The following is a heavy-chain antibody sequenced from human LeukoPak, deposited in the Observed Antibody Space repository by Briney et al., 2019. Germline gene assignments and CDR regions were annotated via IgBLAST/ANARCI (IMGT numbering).Heavy chain of an antibody. CDR1: GFTFSSYG. D-gene: IGHD3/OR15-3a*01. CDR3: AKVRLILRGRGYFDY. V-gene: IGHV3-30*18. J-gene: IGHJ4*02. Sequence: PGGSLRLSCAASGFTFSSYGMHWVRQAPGKGLEWVAVISYDGSNKYYADSVKGRFTISRDNSKNTLYLQMNSLRAEDTAVYYCAKVRLILRGRGYFDYWGQGTLVTVSS. CDR2: ISYDGSNK.